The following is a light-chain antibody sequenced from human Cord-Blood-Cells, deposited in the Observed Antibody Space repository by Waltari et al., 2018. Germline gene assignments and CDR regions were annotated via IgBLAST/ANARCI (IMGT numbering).Light chain of an antibody. CDR2: AAS. Sequence: DIQMTQSPSSLSESVGDRVTITCRASKSISSYLNWDQQKPGKAPKLLIYAASSLQSGVPSRFSGSGSVTDFTLTISSLQPEDFATYYCQQSYSTPFTFGPGTKVDIK. CDR1: KSISSY. V-gene: IGKV1-39*01. CDR3: QQSYSTPFT. J-gene: IGKJ3*01.